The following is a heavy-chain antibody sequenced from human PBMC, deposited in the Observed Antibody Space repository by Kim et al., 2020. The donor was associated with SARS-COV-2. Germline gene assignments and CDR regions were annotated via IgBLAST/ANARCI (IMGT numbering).Heavy chain of an antibody. V-gene: IGHV4-59*08. J-gene: IGHJ6*01. Sequence: SETLSLTCSVSGSSISPYFWSWIRQPPGKGLEWIGYIFYSGSANYNPSLQSRVTISVDTSKNQFSLKVRSATPADTAVYYCATLIAAAGHHDYYSYGMDV. CDR1: GSSISPYF. D-gene: IGHD6-13*01. CDR2: IFYSGSA. CDR3: ATLIAAAGHHDYYSYGMDV.